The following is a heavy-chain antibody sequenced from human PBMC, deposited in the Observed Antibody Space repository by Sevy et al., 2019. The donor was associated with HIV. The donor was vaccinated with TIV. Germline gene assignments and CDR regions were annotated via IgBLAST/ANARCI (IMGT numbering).Heavy chain of an antibody. CDR2: ISSSGTTI. Sequence: GGSLRLSCEASGFTFSSYEMNWVRQAPGKGLEWVSYISSSGTTIKYADSVKGRLTISRDNAKNSLYMQMNSLRAEETAVYYCARVDANYDKGFDPWGQGTLVTVSS. J-gene: IGHJ5*02. CDR1: GFTFSSYE. CDR3: ARVDANYDKGFDP. V-gene: IGHV3-48*03. D-gene: IGHD3-22*01.